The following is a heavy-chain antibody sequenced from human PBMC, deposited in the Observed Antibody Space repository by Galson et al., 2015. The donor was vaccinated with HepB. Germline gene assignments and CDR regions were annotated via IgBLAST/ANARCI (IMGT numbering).Heavy chain of an antibody. J-gene: IGHJ6*02. CDR3: ARQKHLRHYYFPLDV. Sequence: QSGAEVKKPGESLKISCKGSGYSFTNYWIGWVRQMPGKGLEWMGIIYPGDSDTKYSPSFQGQVTISADKSINTAYLQWSSLKASDTAIYYCARQKHLRHYYFPLDVWGQGTTVTVSS. CDR2: IYPGDSDT. V-gene: IGHV5-51*01. CDR1: GYSFTNYW. D-gene: IGHD3-10*01.